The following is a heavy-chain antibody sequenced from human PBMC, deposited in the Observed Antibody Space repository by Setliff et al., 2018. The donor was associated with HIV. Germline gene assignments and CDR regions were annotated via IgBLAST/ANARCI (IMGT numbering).Heavy chain of an antibody. V-gene: IGHV4-38-2*01. Sequence: SETLSLTCAVSGYSISSGSSWGWIRQPPGKGLEWIGTIYHTGSTFYNPSLKSRVTISVDTSKNQFSLRLNSVTAADTAVYYCARHDYSSGWLYDPLDIWGQGTMVTVSS. CDR1: GYSISSGSS. CDR3: ARHDYSSGWLYDPLDI. CDR2: IYHTGST. J-gene: IGHJ3*02. D-gene: IGHD6-19*01.